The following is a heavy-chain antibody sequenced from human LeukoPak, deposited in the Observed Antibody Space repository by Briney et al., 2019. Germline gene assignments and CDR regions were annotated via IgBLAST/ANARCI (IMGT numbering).Heavy chain of an antibody. J-gene: IGHJ4*02. CDR1: GFTFSSYG. Sequence: GGSLRLSCAASGFTFSSYGMHWVRQAPGKGLEWVAFIRYDGSNKYYADSVKGRFTIPRDNSKNTLYLQMNSLRAEDTAVYYCAKGYSYGHYFDYWGQGTLVTVSS. V-gene: IGHV3-30*02. CDR3: AKGYSYGHYFDY. D-gene: IGHD5-18*01. CDR2: IRYDGSNK.